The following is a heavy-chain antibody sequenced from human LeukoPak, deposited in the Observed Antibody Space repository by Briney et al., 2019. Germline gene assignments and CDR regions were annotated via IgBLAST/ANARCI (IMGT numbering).Heavy chain of an antibody. CDR2: IIPIFGTA. D-gene: IGHD6-6*01. CDR1: GGTFSSYA. Sequence: SVKVSCKASGGTFSSYAISWVRQAPGQGLEWMGGIIPIFGTANYAQKFQGRVTITADESTSTAYMELSSLRSEDTAVYYCARTGSIAARHLDYWGQGTLVTVSS. CDR3: ARTGSIAARHLDY. V-gene: IGHV1-69*13. J-gene: IGHJ4*02.